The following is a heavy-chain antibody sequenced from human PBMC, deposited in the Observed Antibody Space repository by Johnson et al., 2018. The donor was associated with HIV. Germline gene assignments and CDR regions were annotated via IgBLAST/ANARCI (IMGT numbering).Heavy chain of an antibody. D-gene: IGHD6-13*01. CDR2: ISYDGSNE. J-gene: IGHJ3*02. Sequence: QVQLVESGGGVVQPGKSLRLSCAASGFTFSNYGMHWVRQAPGKGLVWVAVISYDGSNEYYAEFVKGRFTISRDNSKNTLYLQMNSMRAGDTAVYYCARHKGQQYDTFDIWGQGTMVTVSS. V-gene: IGHV3-30*03. CDR3: ARHKGQQYDTFDI. CDR1: GFTFSNYG.